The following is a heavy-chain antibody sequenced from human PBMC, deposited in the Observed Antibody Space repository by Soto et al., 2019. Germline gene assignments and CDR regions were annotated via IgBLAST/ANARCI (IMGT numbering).Heavy chain of an antibody. CDR3: ARGRSGYYFDY. CDR1: GGSISSGDYY. V-gene: IGHV4-30-4*01. J-gene: IGHJ4*02. Sequence: SETLSLTCTVSGGSISSGDYYWSWIRQPPGKGLEWIGEINHSGSTYYNPSLKSRVTISVDTSKNQSSLKLSSVTAADTAVYYCARGRSGYYFDYWGQGTLVTVSS. CDR2: INHSGST.